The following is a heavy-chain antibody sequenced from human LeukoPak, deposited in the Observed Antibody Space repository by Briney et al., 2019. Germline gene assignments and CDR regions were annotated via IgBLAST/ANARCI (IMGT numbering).Heavy chain of an antibody. CDR3: ARGGTIFGVVRHDAFDI. D-gene: IGHD3-3*01. CDR1: GYTFTGYY. CDR2: INPNSGGT. J-gene: IGHJ3*02. Sequence: GESLKISCKASGYTFTGYYMHWVRQAPGQGLEWMGRINPNSGGTNYAQKFQGRVTMTRDTSISTAYMELSRLRSDDTAVYYCARGGTIFGVVRHDAFDIWGRGTMVTVSS. V-gene: IGHV1-2*06.